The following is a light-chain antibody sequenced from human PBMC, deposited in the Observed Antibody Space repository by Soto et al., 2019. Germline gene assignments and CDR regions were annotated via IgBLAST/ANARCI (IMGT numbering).Light chain of an antibody. J-gene: IGLJ1*01. CDR2: EVN. CDR1: SSDIGGYNF. V-gene: IGLV2-14*03. CDR3: SSYSSTSTLFV. Sequence: QSALTQPASVSGSPGQSITISWTGTSSDIGGYNFVSWYQQHPGKAPKLMISEVNNRPSGVSDRFSGSKSGNTASLTISGLQSEDEGDYYCSSYSSTSTLFVFGTGTKVTVL.